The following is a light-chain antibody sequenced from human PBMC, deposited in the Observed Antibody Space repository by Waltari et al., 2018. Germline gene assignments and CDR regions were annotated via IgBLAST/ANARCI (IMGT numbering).Light chain of an antibody. CDR2: RDN. CDR1: NSHIGRNS. Sequence: QSVLTQPPSASGTPGQTVTISCSGTNSHIGRNSVFLYQQLPGPAPNLLISRDNHRPSGVPDRFSGSKSGTSASLAIRGLRSEDDGDYYCAAWDDSLSVSYVFGSGTKVTV. CDR3: AAWDDSLSVSYV. J-gene: IGLJ1*01. V-gene: IGLV1-47*01.